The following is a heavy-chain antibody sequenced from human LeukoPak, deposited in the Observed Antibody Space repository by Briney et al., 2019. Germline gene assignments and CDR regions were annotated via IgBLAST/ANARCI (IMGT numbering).Heavy chain of an antibody. CDR2: IYSGGST. Sequence: GGSLRLSCAASGFTVSSNYMSWVRQAPGKGLEWVSVIYSGGSTYYAGSVKGRFTISRDNSKNTLYLQMNSLRAEDTAVYYCARVRVYDSSGYYLQPGPQYYFDYWGQGTLVTVSS. D-gene: IGHD3-22*01. J-gene: IGHJ4*02. V-gene: IGHV3-66*01. CDR3: ARVRVYDSSGYYLQPGPQYYFDY. CDR1: GFTVSSNY.